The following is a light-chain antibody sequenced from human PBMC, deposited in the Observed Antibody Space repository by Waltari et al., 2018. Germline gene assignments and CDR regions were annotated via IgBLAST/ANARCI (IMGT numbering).Light chain of an antibody. CDR2: KDS. Sequence: SYELTQPPSVSVSPGQTARITCSGDALPKQYAYWYQQKPGQAPVLVIYKDSERPSGIPESFSGSSSGTTVTLTISGVQAEDEADYYCQSADSSGTSRFGGGTKLTVL. J-gene: IGLJ3*02. CDR3: QSADSSGTSR. CDR1: ALPKQY. V-gene: IGLV3-25*03.